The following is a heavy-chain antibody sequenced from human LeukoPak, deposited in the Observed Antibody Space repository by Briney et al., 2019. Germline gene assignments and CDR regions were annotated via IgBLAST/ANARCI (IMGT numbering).Heavy chain of an antibody. CDR1: GFTFSSYA. Sequence: GGSLRLSCAASGFTFSSYAMSWVRQAPGKGLEWASAISGSGGSTYYADSVKGRFTISRDNSKNTLYLQMNSLRAEDTAVYYCAILIAGYSSGWYGFDYWGQGTLVTVSS. D-gene: IGHD6-19*01. V-gene: IGHV3-23*01. CDR2: ISGSGGST. CDR3: AILIAGYSSGWYGFDY. J-gene: IGHJ4*02.